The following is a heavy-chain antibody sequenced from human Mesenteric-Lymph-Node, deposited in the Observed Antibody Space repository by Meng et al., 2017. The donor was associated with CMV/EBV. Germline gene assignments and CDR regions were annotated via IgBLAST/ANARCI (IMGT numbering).Heavy chain of an antibody. CDR3: ARHQRWLKSEGGFNY. CDR1: GGSFSGYY. Sequence: QVQAQQWGAGLLKPSGTLSLTCAVYGGSFSGYYWSWIRQPPGKGLEWIGEINHSGSTNYNPSLKSRVTISVDTSKNQFSLKLSSVTAADTAVYYCARHQRWLKSEGGFNYWGQGTLVTVSS. J-gene: IGHJ4*02. CDR2: INHSGST. D-gene: IGHD4-23*01. V-gene: IGHV4-34*01.